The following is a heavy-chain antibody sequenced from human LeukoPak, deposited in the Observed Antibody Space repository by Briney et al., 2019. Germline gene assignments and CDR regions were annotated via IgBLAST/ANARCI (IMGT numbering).Heavy chain of an antibody. CDR1: GLTFSSYG. CDR3: AKHQLMVYHGPDY. CDR2: ISTTGGTT. J-gene: IGHJ4*02. V-gene: IGHV3-23*01. Sequence: PGGTLRLSCAASGLTFSSYGMSWVRQAPGRGLEWVSAISTTGGTTYYADSVKGRFTISRDNSRNTLFLQMNTLRPEDTAVYYCAKHQLMVYHGPDYWGQGTLVPVSS. D-gene: IGHD2-8*01.